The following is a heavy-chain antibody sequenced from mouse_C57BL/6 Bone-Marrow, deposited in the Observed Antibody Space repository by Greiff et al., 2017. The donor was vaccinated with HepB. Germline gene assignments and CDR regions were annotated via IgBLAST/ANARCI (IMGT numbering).Heavy chain of an antibody. V-gene: IGHV5-16*01. D-gene: IGHD1-1*01. CDR1: GFTFSDYY. Sequence: DVMLVESEGGLVQPGSSMKLSCTASGFTFSDYYMAWVRQVPEKGLEWVANINYDGSSTYYLDSLKSRFIISRDNAKNILYLQMSSLKSEDTATYYCARDRVYYYGPPYWYFDVWGTGTTVTVSS. J-gene: IGHJ1*03. CDR3: ARDRVYYYGPPYWYFDV. CDR2: INYDGSST.